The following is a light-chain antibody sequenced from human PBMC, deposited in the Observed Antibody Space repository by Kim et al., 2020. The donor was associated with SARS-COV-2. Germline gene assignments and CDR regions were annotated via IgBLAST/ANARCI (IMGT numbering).Light chain of an antibody. V-gene: IGLV2-14*03. Sequence: GQSITISCTGTSSVVGNYNYVSSYQQLPAKAPKLIIYDVSYRPFGVSTRFSGSKSGNTASLTISGLQAADEADYYCTSYTGAHTVVFGGGTQLTVL. CDR3: TSYTGAHTVV. CDR1: SSVVGNYNY. CDR2: DVS. J-gene: IGLJ2*01.